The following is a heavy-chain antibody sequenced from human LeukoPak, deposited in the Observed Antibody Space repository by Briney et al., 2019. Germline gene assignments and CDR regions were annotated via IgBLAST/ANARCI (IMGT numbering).Heavy chain of an antibody. Sequence: ASVKVSCKASGYTFTGYYMHWVRQAPGQGLEWMGWINPNSGGTNYAQKFQGRVTMTMDTSISTAYMELSRLRSDDTAVYYCARPITTSRSWFSFDCWGQGTLVTVSS. V-gene: IGHV1-2*02. CDR1: GYTFTGYY. CDR2: INPNSGGT. D-gene: IGHD6-13*01. J-gene: IGHJ4*02. CDR3: ARPITTSRSWFSFDC.